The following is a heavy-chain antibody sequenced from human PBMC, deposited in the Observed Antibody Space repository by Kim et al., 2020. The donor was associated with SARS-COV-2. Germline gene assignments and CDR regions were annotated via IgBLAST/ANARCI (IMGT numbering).Heavy chain of an antibody. CDR2: IDYTASI. Sequence: SETLSLTCTVSGGSINSGIYYWSWVRQDAGKGLEWIGSIDYTASIFKNPSLKSRLTLSVDTSRNQISLKLRHVTPADTAVYYCERVKTTGHYYYTMGLWGQGTTVTVSS. V-gene: IGHV4-31*03. CDR1: GGSINSGIYY. J-gene: IGHJ6*02. CDR3: ERVKTTGHYYYTMGL. D-gene: IGHD1-1*01.